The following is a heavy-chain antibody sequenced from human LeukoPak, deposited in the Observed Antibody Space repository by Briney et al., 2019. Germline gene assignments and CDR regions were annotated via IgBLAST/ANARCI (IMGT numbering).Heavy chain of an antibody. J-gene: IGHJ3*02. CDR1: GFTFSSYG. V-gene: IGHV3-30*02. D-gene: IGHD6-6*01. Sequence: GGSLRLSCAASGFTFSSYGMHWVRQAPGKGLEWVAFIRYDGSNKYYADSVKGRFTISRDNSKNTLYLQMNSLRAEDTAVYYCAKGEYSSSSDAFDIWGQGTMVTVSS. CDR2: IRYDGSNK. CDR3: AKGEYSSSSDAFDI.